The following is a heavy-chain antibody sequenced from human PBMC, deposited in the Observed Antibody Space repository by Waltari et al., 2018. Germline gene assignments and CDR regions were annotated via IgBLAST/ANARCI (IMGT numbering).Heavy chain of an antibody. CDR3: AREVASAGTDYYFDY. CDR1: GFTFSSYE. CDR2: ISSSGSPI. J-gene: IGHJ4*02. V-gene: IGHV3-48*03. D-gene: IGHD6-13*01. Sequence: EVQLVESGGGLVQSGGSLRLSCAASGFTFSSYEMNWVRQAPGKGLEWVSYISSSGSPIYYADSVKGRFTIARDNAKSSLYLQMNSLRAEDTAVYYCAREVASAGTDYYFDYWGQGTLVTVSS.